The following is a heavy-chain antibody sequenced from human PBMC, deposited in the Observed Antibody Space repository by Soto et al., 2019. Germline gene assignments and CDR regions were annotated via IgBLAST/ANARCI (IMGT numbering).Heavy chain of an antibody. CDR1: GGSISSGGYY. Sequence: SETLSLTCTVSGGSISSGGYYWTWIRQHPGKGLEWIGYISYSGSTYYNPSLKSRVTISADTSKNQFSLNLSSVTAADTVVYYCARRGVYDTFDYWGQGTLVTVSS. CDR3: ARRGVYDTFDY. D-gene: IGHD3-9*01. CDR2: ISYSGST. V-gene: IGHV4-31*03. J-gene: IGHJ4*02.